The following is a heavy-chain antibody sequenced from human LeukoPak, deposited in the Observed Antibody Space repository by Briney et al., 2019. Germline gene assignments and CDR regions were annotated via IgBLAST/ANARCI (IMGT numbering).Heavy chain of an antibody. J-gene: IGHJ4*02. CDR1: GCTFSSYG. Sequence: PGGSLRLSWAASGCTFSSYGMHWVRQAPGKGLEWVAVIWYDGSNKYYADSVKGRFTISRDNSKNTLYLQMNSLRAEDTAVYYCARGDSSGYFDYWGQGTLVTVSS. D-gene: IGHD3-22*01. V-gene: IGHV3-33*01. CDR2: IWYDGSNK. CDR3: ARGDSSGYFDY.